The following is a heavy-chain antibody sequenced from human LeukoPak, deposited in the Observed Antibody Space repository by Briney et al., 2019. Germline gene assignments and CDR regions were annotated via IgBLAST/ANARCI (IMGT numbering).Heavy chain of an antibody. V-gene: IGHV3-11*04. CDR3: ARHTGPYYSSGSYGLDV. Sequence: GGSLRLSCAASGFTFSDYYMSWVRQAPGKGLEWVSSISSSGTSIYYAESSKGRFTISRDNAKNSLYLQMNSLRAEDTAVYYCARHTGPYYSSGSYGLDVWGQGTTVIVSS. D-gene: IGHD3-10*01. CDR2: ISSSGTSI. J-gene: IGHJ6*02. CDR1: GFTFSDYY.